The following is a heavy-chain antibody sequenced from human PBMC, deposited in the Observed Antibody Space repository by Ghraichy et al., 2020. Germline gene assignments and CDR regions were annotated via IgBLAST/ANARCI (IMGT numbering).Heavy chain of an antibody. J-gene: IGHJ4*02. CDR3: AVWRIAEAGHLGRGDY. CDR2: ISSSSSYI. CDR1: GFTFSSYS. V-gene: IGHV3-21*01. D-gene: IGHD6-13*01. Sequence: GGSLRLSCAASGFTFSSYSMNWVRQAPGKGLEWVSSISSSSSYIYYADSVKGRFTISRDNAKNSLYLQMNSLRAEDTAVYYCAVWRIAEAGHLGRGDYGGQGTLATVSS.